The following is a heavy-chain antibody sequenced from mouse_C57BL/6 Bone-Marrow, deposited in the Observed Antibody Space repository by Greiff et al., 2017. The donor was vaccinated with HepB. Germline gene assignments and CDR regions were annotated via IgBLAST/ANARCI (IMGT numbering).Heavy chain of an antibody. CDR3: ARRRYYGSSSFAY. CDR1: GYTFTSYG. D-gene: IGHD1-1*01. Sequence: VQRVESGAELARPGASVKLSCKASGYTFTSYGISWVKQRTGQGLEWIGEIYPRSGNTYYNEKFKGKATLTADKSSSTAYMELRRLTSEDSAVYFCARRRYYGSSSFAYWGQGTLVTVSA. J-gene: IGHJ3*01. CDR2: IYPRSGNT. V-gene: IGHV1-81*01.